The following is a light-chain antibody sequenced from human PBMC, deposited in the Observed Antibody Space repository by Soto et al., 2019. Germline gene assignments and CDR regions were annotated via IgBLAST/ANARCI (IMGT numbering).Light chain of an antibody. Sequence: EIEFPPTPATPSLSPGARPTLACKTSRSRGSGWLAWYQQKPGEAPKLLIYAASSRLSGVPARFSGSGSGTEFTLTISRLQPEDFAAYYCHQYCSSPWTFGQGTKVDIK. V-gene: IGKV3-20*01. CDR2: AAS. J-gene: IGKJ1*01. CDR1: RSRGSGW. CDR3: HQYCSSPWT.